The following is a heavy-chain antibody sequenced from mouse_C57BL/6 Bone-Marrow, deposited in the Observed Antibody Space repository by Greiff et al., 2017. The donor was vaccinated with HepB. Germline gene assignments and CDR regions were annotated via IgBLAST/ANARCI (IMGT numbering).Heavy chain of an antibody. Sequence: QVQLKESGAELARPGASVKLSCKASGYTFTSYGISWVKQRTGQGLEWIGEIYPRSGNTYYNEKFKGKATLTADKSSSTAYMELRSLTSEDSAVYFCARWTPIYYGNPWYFDVWGTGTTVTVSS. J-gene: IGHJ1*03. CDR3: ARWTPIYYGNPWYFDV. CDR2: IYPRSGNT. CDR1: GYTFTSYG. D-gene: IGHD2-1*01. V-gene: IGHV1-81*01.